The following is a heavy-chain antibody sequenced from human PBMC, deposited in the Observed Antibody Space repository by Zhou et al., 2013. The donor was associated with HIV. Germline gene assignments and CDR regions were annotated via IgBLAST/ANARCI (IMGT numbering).Heavy chain of an antibody. J-gene: IGHJ2*01. D-gene: IGHD5-12*01. CDR1: AGSFSSFA. CDR3: ARGDGYNYGWYFDL. V-gene: IGHV1-69*12. Sequence: QVQLVQSGAEVKKPGSSVKVSCKASAGSFSSFAFGWVRQAPGQGLEWMGGIIPILGTTFYAQNFQGRVTVTADESMSTAYMELSGLRYEDTAVYYCARGDGYNYGWYFDLWGRGTLVTVSS. CDR2: IIPILGTT.